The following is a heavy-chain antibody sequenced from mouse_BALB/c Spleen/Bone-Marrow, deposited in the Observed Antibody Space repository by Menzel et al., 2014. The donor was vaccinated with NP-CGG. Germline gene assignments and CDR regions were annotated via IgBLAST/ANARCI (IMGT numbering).Heavy chain of an antibody. J-gene: IGHJ4*01. CDR2: IDPSNSET. CDR3: ARTFQPRRAMDY. D-gene: IGHD6-1*01. Sequence: VQRVESGPELVRPGASVKMSCKASDYTFTSYWMHWGKQRPGQGLEWIGMIDPSNSETRLNQKFKDKATLNVDKSSNTAYMHLSSLTSEDSAVYYCARTFQPRRAMDYWGQGSSVTVSS. V-gene: IGHV1-74*01. CDR1: DYTFTSYW.